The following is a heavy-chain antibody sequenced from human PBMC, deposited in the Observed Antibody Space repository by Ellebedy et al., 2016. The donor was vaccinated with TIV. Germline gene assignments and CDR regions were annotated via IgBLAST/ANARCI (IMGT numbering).Heavy chain of an antibody. CDR1: GFTFSSYA. V-gene: IGHV3-23*01. Sequence: GESLKISCVASGFTFSSYAMSWVRQAPGKGLEWVSTISGSGGSTYYADSVKGRFTISRDNSKNTLHLQMNSLRVEDTAVYYCASDWRMDRGIIKSVSDFWGQGILVTVSS. CDR3: ASDWRMDRGIIKSVSDF. CDR2: ISGSGGST. J-gene: IGHJ4*02. D-gene: IGHD3-10*01.